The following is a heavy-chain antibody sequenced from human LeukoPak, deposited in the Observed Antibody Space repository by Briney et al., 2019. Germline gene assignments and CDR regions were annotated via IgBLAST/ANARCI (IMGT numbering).Heavy chain of an antibody. V-gene: IGHV3-74*01. CDR2: INRDGRTT. CDR3: ARDLSGAHDY. CDR1: GFTLGTYW. J-gene: IGHJ4*02. D-gene: IGHD3-9*01. Sequence: GGSLRLSCAASGFTLGTYWVHWVRQAPGKGPVWVSRINRDGRTTNYADPVKGRFTISRDNAKNTVYLQMNSLRVEDTAVYYCARDLSGAHDYWGQGTLVTVSS.